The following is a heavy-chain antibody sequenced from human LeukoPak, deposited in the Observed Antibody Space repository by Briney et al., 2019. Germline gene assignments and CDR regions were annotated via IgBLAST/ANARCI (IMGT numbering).Heavy chain of an antibody. J-gene: IGHJ4*02. Sequence: GSLRLSCVVSGFTFNSYWMSWVRQAPGKGLEWVANIKQDGGEKYYVDSVKGRFIISRDNAKNSLYLQMNSLRAEDTAVYYCARVMREWLFATDYWGQGTLVTVSS. CDR2: IKQDGGEK. V-gene: IGHV3-7*03. CDR1: GFTFNSYW. D-gene: IGHD3-3*01. CDR3: ARVMREWLFATDY.